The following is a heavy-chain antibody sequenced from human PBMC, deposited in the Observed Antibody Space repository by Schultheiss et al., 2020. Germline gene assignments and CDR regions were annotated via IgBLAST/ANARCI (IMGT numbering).Heavy chain of an antibody. CDR3: ARGDYDFWSGYYRPYYYYGMDV. J-gene: IGHJ6*02. CDR2: INHSGST. CDR1: GGSFSGYY. D-gene: IGHD3-3*01. V-gene: IGHV4-34*01. Sequence: SETLSLTCAVYGGSFSGYYWSWIRQPPGKGLEWIGEINHSGSTNYNPSLKSRVTISVDTSKNQFSLKLSSVTAADTAVYYCARGDYDFWSGYYRPYYYYGMDVWGQGTTVTVSS.